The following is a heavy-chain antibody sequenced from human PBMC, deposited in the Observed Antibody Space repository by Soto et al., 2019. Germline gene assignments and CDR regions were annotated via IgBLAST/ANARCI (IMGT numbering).Heavy chain of an antibody. CDR3: ARLYDILAKGWFDP. J-gene: IGHJ5*02. CDR1: GFTVSSNY. CDR2: IYSGGNT. Sequence: EVQLVESGGGLIQPGGSLRLSCAASGFTVSSNYMSWVRQAPGKGLEWVSIIYSGGNTYYADSVKGRFTISRDNSKNTLYLQMNSLRAEDTAVYYCARLYDILAKGWFDPWGQGTLVTVSS. V-gene: IGHV3-53*01. D-gene: IGHD3-9*01.